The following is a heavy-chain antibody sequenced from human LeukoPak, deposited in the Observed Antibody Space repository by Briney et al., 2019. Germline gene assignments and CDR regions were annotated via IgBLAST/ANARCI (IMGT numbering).Heavy chain of an antibody. Sequence: QSSETLSLTGTVSGGSISSYYWSWIRQPPGKGLEWIGYIYHTGSTSYNPSLKGRVTISVDTSKNQFSLKLSSVTAADTAVYYCARGLNRSDYGDYGYWGQGTLVTVSS. CDR3: ARGLNRSDYGDYGY. D-gene: IGHD4-17*01. CDR2: IYHTGST. V-gene: IGHV4-59*01. J-gene: IGHJ4*02. CDR1: GGSISSYY.